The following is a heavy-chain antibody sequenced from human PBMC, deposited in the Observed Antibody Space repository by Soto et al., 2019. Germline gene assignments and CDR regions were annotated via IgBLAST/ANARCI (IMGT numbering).Heavy chain of an antibody. CDR3: ARNPVAGTYFDY. D-gene: IGHD6-19*01. CDR2: INADNGNT. J-gene: IGHJ4*02. CDR1: GYTFTSYG. V-gene: IGHV1-18*01. Sequence: QVQLVQSGAEVKKPGASVKVSCKASGYTFTSYGISWVRQAPGQGLEWMGWINADNGNTNYAQKLQGRLTMTTDTSTTTAYLEPNALGSDDTQVFSFARNPVAGTYFDYWGQGTLFTVPS.